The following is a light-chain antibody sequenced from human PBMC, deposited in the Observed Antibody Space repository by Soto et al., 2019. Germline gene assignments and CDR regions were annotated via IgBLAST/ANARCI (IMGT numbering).Light chain of an antibody. CDR2: DAS. Sequence: SPATLSVSKRDRATISCRASQSVDIKLAWYQKKAGQAPRLLIYDASTRATAIPARFSGSGSGTEFTLTISSLQSEDFAVYFCQHYNNWPWTFGQVTKVDVK. CDR1: QSVDIK. J-gene: IGKJ1*01. V-gene: IGKV3-15*01. CDR3: QHYNNWPWT.